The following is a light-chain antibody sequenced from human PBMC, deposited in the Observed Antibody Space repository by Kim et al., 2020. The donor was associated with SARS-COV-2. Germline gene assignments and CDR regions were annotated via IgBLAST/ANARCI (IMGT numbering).Light chain of an antibody. CDR1: KLEDKH. Sequence: SYELTQPPSVSVSPGQTASITCSGDKLEDKHTCWYQQKPGQSPILVIYQDTKRPSGIPERFSGSNSGNTATLTISGTQAMDEADYYCQAWDISTGVFGGGTQLTVL. CDR3: QAWDISTGV. CDR2: QDT. J-gene: IGLJ3*02. V-gene: IGLV3-1*01.